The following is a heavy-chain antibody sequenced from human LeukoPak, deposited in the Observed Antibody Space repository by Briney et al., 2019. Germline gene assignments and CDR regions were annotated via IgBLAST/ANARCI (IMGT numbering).Heavy chain of an antibody. D-gene: IGHD3-10*01. V-gene: IGHV5-10-1*01. Sequence: GKSLKISCKGYGYSFTSYWIIWVRQMPGKGLEWMGRIDPSDSYTNYSPSLQGHVTISADKSISAAYLQWSNLKASDTAMYYCARARGDHYSFDYWGQGTLVTVSS. CDR2: IDPSDSYT. CDR1: GYSFTSYW. CDR3: ARARGDHYSFDY. J-gene: IGHJ4*02.